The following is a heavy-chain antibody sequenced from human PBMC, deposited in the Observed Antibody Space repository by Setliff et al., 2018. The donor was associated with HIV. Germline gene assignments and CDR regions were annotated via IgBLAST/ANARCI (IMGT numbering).Heavy chain of an antibody. V-gene: IGHV3-20*04. CDR1: GFTFDDYG. CDR2: INWNGGST. Sequence: GGSLRLSCEASGFTFDDYGMSWVRQAPGKGLEWVSGINWNGGSTGYADSVRGRFTISRDSSKNTLSLQMSSLRAEDTAIYYCARKGGPYGDSSPIDCWGQGTLVTVSS. CDR3: ARKGGPYGDSSPIDC. J-gene: IGHJ4*02. D-gene: IGHD4-17*01.